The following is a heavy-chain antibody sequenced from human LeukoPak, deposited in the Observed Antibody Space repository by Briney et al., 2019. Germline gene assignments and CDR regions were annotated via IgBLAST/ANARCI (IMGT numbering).Heavy chain of an antibody. D-gene: IGHD2-2*01. Sequence: PGGSLRLSCAASGFTFSSYSMNWVRQAPGKGLEWFSSISSSSSYIYYADSVKGRFTISRDNAKNSLYLQMNSLRAEGTAVYYCARAPAARSCDYWGQGTLVTVSS. CDR3: ARAPAARSCDY. J-gene: IGHJ4*02. CDR1: GFTFSSYS. CDR2: ISSSSSYI. V-gene: IGHV3-21*01.